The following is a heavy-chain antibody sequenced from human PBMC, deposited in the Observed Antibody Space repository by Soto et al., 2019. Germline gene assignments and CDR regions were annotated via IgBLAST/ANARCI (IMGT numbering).Heavy chain of an antibody. CDR1: GFTFSSYS. V-gene: IGHV3-21*01. J-gene: IGHJ4*02. D-gene: IGHD5-12*01. Sequence: EVQLVESGGGLVKPGGSLRLSCAASGFTFSSYSMNWVRQAPGKGLEWVSSISSSSSYIYYADSVKGRFTISRDNAKNSLYLQMNSLRAEDTAVYYCASKRRDGYNWMVRWDYWGQGTLVTVSS. CDR2: ISSSSSYI. CDR3: ASKRRDGYNWMVRWDY.